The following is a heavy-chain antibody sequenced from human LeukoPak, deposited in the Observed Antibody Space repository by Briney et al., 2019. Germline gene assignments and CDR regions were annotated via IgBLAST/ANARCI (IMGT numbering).Heavy chain of an antibody. CDR2: IGNHGAFT. V-gene: IGHV3-74*01. J-gene: IGHJ2*01. CDR1: GFSFNNYW. CDR3: ARDPGGDVHDWYFDL. D-gene: IGHD2-21*02. Sequence: GGSLRLSCAASGFSFNNYWMMHWVRQVPGKGLVWVSRIGNHGAFTSYADSVKARFTVSGDSAPNTLYLQMNNLRAEDTAVYYCARDPGGDVHDWYFDLWGPGTLVTVSS.